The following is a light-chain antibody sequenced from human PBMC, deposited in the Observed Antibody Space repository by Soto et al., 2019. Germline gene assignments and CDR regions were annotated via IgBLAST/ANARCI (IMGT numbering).Light chain of an antibody. Sequence: QMTQSPSSLSASIGDRVTITCRASQSISRYLIWYQQKPGKAPKLLIYAASDLQSGVPSRFSGSGSGTDFTLTISSLQPEDFATYYCQQSYSSPPGTLGQGTKVDIK. J-gene: IGKJ1*01. V-gene: IGKV1-39*01. CDR1: QSISRY. CDR3: QQSYSSPPGT. CDR2: AAS.